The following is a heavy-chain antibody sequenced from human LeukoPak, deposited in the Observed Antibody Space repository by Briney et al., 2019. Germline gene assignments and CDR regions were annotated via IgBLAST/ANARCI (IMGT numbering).Heavy chain of an antibody. D-gene: IGHD5-12*01. V-gene: IGHV3-48*04. Sequence: SGGSLRLSCAASGFTFSSYSMNWVRQAPGKGLEWVSYISSSGSTIYYADSVKGRFTISRDNAKNSLYLQMNSLRAEDTAVYYCARVAVATISYWGQGTLVTVSS. CDR2: ISSSGSTI. CDR1: GFTFSSYS. CDR3: ARVAVATISY. J-gene: IGHJ4*02.